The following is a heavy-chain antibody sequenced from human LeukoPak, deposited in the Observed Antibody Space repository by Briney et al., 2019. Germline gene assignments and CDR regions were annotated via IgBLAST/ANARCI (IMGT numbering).Heavy chain of an antibody. CDR3: ARAGIGGSSTSCDY. Sequence: GGSLRLSCAASGFTFSSNSMNWVRQAPGKGLEWVSSISSSSSYIYYADSVKGRFTISRDNAKNSLYLQMNSLRAEDTAVYYCARAGIGGSSTSCDYWGQGTLVTVSS. CDR1: GFTFSSNS. V-gene: IGHV3-21*01. D-gene: IGHD2-2*01. CDR2: ISSSSSYI. J-gene: IGHJ4*02.